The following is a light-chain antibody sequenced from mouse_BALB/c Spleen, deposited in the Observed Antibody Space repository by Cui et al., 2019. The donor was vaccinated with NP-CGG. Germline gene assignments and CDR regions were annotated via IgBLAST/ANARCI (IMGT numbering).Light chain of an antibody. CDR1: TGTVTTSNY. V-gene: IGLV1*01. CDR2: GTN. J-gene: IGLJ1*01. CDR3: ALWYSNHWV. Sequence: QAVDTPESALTTSPGETVTLTCRSSTGTVTTSNYANWVQEKPDHLFTGLIGGTNNRVPGVPARFSGSLIGDKAALTITGAQTEDETIYFCALWYSNHWVFGGGTKLTVL.